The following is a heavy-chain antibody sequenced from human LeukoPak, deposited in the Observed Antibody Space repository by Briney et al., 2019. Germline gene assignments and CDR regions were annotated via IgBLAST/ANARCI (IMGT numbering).Heavy chain of an antibody. V-gene: IGHV4-59*01. CDR1: GGSISSYY. CDR3: ARVFGESFDY. CDR2: IYYSGST. Sequence: SETLSLTCTVPGGSISSYYWSWIRQPPGKGLEWTGYIYYSGSTNYNPSLKSRVTISVDTSKNQFSLRLSSVTAADTAVYYCARVFGESFDYWGQGTLVTVSS. D-gene: IGHD3-10*01. J-gene: IGHJ4*02.